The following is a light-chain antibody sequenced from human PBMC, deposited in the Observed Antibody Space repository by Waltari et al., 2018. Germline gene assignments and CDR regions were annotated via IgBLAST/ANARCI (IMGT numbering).Light chain of an antibody. V-gene: IGKV3-20*01. CDR1: QGVGKY. CDR2: HAS. Sequence: EIVLTQSPGTLSLSPGERATLSCRASQGVGKYLAWYQQRPCHAPRLLLYHASIRATGIPDRFSGSGFGTDFSLTISRLEPEDFAVYYCQKYDFLPATFGQGTTVEIK. J-gene: IGKJ1*01. CDR3: QKYDFLPAT.